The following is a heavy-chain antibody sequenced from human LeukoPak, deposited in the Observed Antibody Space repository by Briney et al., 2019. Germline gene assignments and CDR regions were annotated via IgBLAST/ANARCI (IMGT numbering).Heavy chain of an antibody. CDR2: IIQDGSQK. J-gene: IGHJ4*02. CDR1: GFTFSTYW. CDR3: ARDKSYGDSEDY. D-gene: IGHD4-17*01. Sequence: GGSLRLSCTASGFTFSTYWMSWVRQAPGKGLEWVANIIQDGSQKYYVDSVKGRFTISRDNAKNSLYLQMNSLRAEDTAVYYCARDKSYGDSEDYWGQGTLVTVSS. V-gene: IGHV3-7*05.